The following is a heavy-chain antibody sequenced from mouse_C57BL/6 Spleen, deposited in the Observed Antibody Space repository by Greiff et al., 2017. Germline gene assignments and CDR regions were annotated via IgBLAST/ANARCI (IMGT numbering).Heavy chain of an antibody. Sequence: QVHVKQPGAELVKPGASVKLSCKASGYTFTSYWMHWVKQRPGQGLEWIGMIHPNSGSTNYNEKFKSKATLTVDKYSSTAYMQRSSLTSEDSAVDYGARTEDEYDGYAMDYWGQGTSGTVS. CDR3: ARTEDEYDGYAMDY. J-gene: IGHJ4*01. V-gene: IGHV1-64*01. CDR1: GYTFTSYW. D-gene: IGHD2-4*01. CDR2: IHPNSGST.